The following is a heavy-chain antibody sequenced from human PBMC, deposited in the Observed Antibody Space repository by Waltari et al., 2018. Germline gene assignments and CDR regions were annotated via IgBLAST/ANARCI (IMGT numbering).Heavy chain of an antibody. CDR2: ISPGDSDT. CDR1: GYSFTSYW. Sequence: EVQLVQSGAEVKKPGESLKISCKGSGYSFTSYWIGWVRQMPGKGLEWLGIISPGDSDTVYSPSFQVQVTISADKSISTAYLQWSSLKASDTAMYYCARQTTVVTLDTFDYWGQGTLVTVSS. CDR3: ARQTTVVTLDTFDY. V-gene: IGHV5-51*01. J-gene: IGHJ4*02. D-gene: IGHD4-17*01.